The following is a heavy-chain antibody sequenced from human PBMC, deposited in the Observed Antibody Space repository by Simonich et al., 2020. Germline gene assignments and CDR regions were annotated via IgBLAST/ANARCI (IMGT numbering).Heavy chain of an antibody. CDR1: GGTFSGYY. CDR2: SNHIEST. CDR3: AMRILNYDY. V-gene: IGHV4-34*08. Sequence: QVQLQQWGAGLLKPSETLSLTCAVYGGTFSGYYWSWVRQPPGKGLEWIGESNHIESTNSTPSLKRRVTISVDTSKNQFSLKLSSVTAADTAVYYCAMRILNYDYWGQGTLVTVSS. J-gene: IGHJ4*02.